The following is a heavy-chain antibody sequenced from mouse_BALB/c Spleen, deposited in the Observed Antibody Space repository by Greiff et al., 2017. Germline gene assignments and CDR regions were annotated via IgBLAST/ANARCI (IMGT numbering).Heavy chain of an antibody. CDR2: IWAGGST. CDR1: GFSLTSYG. V-gene: IGHV2-9*02. J-gene: IGHJ2*01. D-gene: IGHD1-1*01. CDR3: ARPYGSSLDY. Sequence: VHLVESGPGLVAPSQSLSITCTVSGFSLTSYGVHWVRQPPGKGLEWLGVIWAGGSTNYNSALMSRLSISKDNSKSQVFLKMNSLQTDDTAMYYCARPYGSSLDYWGQGTTLTVSS.